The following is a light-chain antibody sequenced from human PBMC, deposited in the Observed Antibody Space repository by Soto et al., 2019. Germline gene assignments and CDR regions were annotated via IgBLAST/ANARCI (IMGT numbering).Light chain of an antibody. CDR2: LGS. CDR1: QSLLHSNGYNY. V-gene: IGKV2-28*01. CDR3: MPALQTPPALS. Sequence: DIVMTQSPLSLPVTPGEPASISCRSSQSLLHSNGYNYLDWYLQKPGQSPQLLIYLGSYRASGVPDRFSGSGSGTDFTLKISRVEAEDVGVYYCMPALQTPPALSFGGGTKVETK. J-gene: IGKJ4*01.